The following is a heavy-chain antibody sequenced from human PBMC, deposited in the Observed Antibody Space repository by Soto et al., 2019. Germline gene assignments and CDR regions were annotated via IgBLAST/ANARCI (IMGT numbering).Heavy chain of an antibody. D-gene: IGHD2-8*02. Sequence: QVQLQESGPGLVKPSQTLSLTCTVSGGSISSGGYYWSWIRQHPGKGLEWIGYIYYSGSTYYNPSLNSRVTISVDTSKNQFSLKLSSVTAADTAVYYCARDLGSVATGCCGMDVWGQGTTVTVSS. CDR1: GGSISSGGYY. V-gene: IGHV4-31*03. CDR2: IYYSGST. CDR3: ARDLGSVATGCCGMDV. J-gene: IGHJ6*02.